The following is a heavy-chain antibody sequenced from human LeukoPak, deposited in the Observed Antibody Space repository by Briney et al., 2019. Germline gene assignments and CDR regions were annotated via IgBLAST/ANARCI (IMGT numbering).Heavy chain of an antibody. CDR3: ARRTLKDSSGWYYFDY. D-gene: IGHD6-19*01. J-gene: IGHJ4*02. CDR1: GGSISSYY. CDR2: IYTSGST. Sequence: SETLSLTCTVSGGSISSYYWSWIRQPAGKGLEWIGRIYTSGSTNYNPSLKSRVTMSVDTSKNQFSLKLSSVTAADTAVYYCARRTLKDSSGWYYFDYWGQGTLVTVSS. V-gene: IGHV4-4*07.